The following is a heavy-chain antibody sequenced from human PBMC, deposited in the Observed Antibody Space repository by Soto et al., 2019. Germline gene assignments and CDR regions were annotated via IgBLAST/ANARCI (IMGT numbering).Heavy chain of an antibody. CDR1: GYSFSSYY. D-gene: IGHD6-19*01. J-gene: IGHJ5*02. V-gene: IGHV1-46*01. CDR3: ARDQLIIAVAGLINWFDP. CDR2: IKPSGGFT. Sequence: ASVKVSCKASGYSFSSYYIHWVRQAPGQGLEWMGIIKPSGGFTTYAQKKRSRVTMTRDTPTSTVYMKKSSMRSDDTAVYNYARDQLIIAVAGLINWFDPWGQGTLVTVSS.